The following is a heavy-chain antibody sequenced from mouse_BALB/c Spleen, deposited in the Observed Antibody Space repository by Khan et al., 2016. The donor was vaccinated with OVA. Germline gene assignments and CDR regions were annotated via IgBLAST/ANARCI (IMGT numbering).Heavy chain of an antibody. CDR1: GFSLTSYG. J-gene: IGHJ2*01. CDR2: IWSGVST. D-gene: IGHD1-3*01. CDR3: ARLEDI. Sequence: QVQLKESGPGLVAPSQSLSITCTVSGFSLTSYGVHWVRQPPGKGLEWLGVIWSGVSTNSNSALMSRLTISPDNSKSHAFLKIHTLQTDVTAMYDCARLEDIWGQGTTLTVSA. V-gene: IGHV2-9*02.